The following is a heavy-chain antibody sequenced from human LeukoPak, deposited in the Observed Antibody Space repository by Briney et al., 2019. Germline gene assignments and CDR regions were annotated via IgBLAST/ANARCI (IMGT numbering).Heavy chain of an antibody. J-gene: IGHJ3*02. CDR1: GFTFTSSA. CDR2: IVVGSGNT. Sequence: EASVKVSCKASGFTFTSSAVQWVRQARGQRLEWIGWIVVGSGNTNYAQKFQERVTITRDMSTSTAYMGLSSLRSEDTAVYYCAAPYGPGAFDIWGQGTMVTVSS. CDR3: AAPYGPGAFDI. D-gene: IGHD4-17*01. V-gene: IGHV1-58*01.